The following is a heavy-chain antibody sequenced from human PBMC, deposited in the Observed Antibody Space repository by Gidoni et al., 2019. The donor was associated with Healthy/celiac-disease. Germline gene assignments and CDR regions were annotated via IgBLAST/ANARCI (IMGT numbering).Heavy chain of an antibody. CDR1: GFPFSSYS. V-gene: IGHV3-21*01. D-gene: IGHD6-13*01. J-gene: IGHJ4*02. CDR2: ISSSSSYI. CDR3: ARDLGYSSSWYYFDY. Sequence: EVQLVESGGGLVKPGGSLRPSCAASGFPFSSYSMNWVRQAPGKGLEWVSSISSSSSYIYYADSVKGRFTISRDNAKNSLYLQMNSLRAEDTAVYYCARDLGYSSSWYYFDYWGQGTLVTVSS.